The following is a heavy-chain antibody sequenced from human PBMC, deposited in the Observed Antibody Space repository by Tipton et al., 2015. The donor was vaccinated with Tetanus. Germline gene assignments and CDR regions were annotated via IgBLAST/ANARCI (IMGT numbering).Heavy chain of an antibody. CDR2: IHHTGST. J-gene: IGHJ4*02. Sequence: TLSLTCTVSGDSISSGGPYWSWIRQFPGKGLEWMGYIHHTGSTYHNPSLKTRITLSVDTSKNQFSLKLTSVTAGDTAVYFCVKFEYRTSFASWGQGALVTVSS. CDR1: GDSISSGGPY. CDR3: VKFEYRTSFAS. D-gene: IGHD6-6*01. V-gene: IGHV4-31*03.